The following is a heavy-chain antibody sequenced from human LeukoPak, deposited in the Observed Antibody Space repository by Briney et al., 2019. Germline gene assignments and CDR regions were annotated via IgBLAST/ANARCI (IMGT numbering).Heavy chain of an antibody. CDR3: ARATVPLREIQLWLPADY. Sequence: ASVKVSCKASGYTFTSYGISWVRQAPGQGLEWMGWISAYNGNTNYAQKLQGRVTMTTDTSTSTAYMELRNLRSDDTAVYYCARATVPLREIQLWLPADYWGQGTLVTVSS. CDR2: ISAYNGNT. J-gene: IGHJ4*02. D-gene: IGHD5-18*01. CDR1: GYTFTSYG. V-gene: IGHV1-18*01.